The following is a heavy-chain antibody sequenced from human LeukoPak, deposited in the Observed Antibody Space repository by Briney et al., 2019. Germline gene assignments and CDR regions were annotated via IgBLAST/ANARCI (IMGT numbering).Heavy chain of an antibody. CDR1: GYTFTGYY. V-gene: IGHV1-2*02. J-gene: IGHJ4*02. CDR3: ARGSIVGATFDYFDY. Sequence: ASVKVSCKASGYTFTGYYMHWVRQAPGQGLEWMGWINPNSGGTNYAQKFQGRVTMTRDTSISTAYMELGRLRSDDTAVYYCARGSIVGATFDYFDYWGQGTLVTVSS. D-gene: IGHD1-26*01. CDR2: INPNSGGT.